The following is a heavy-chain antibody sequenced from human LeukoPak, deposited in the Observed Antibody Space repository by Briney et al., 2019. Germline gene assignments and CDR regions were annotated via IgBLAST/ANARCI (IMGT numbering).Heavy chain of an antibody. CDR1: GFTFSSYA. V-gene: IGHV3-30-3*01. CDR2: ISYDGSNK. J-gene: IGHJ4*02. CDR3: ARASGSGSYYHKPDYFDY. Sequence: GGSLRLSCAASGFTFSSYAMHWVRQAPGKGLEWVAVISYDGSNKYYADSVKGRFTISRDNSKNTLYLQMNSLRAEDTAVYYCARASGSGSYYHKPDYFDYWGQGTLVTVSS. D-gene: IGHD3-10*01.